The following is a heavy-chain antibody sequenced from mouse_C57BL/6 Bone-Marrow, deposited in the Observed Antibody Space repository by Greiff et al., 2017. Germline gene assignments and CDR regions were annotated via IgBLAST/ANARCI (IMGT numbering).Heavy chain of an antibody. D-gene: IGHD1-1*01. Sequence: VKLQESGAELVKPGASVKLSCKASGYTFTSYWMHWVKQRPGQGLEWIGMIHPNSGSTNYNEKFKSKATLTVDKSSSTAYMQLSSLTSEDSAVYYCARDYDSRFDYWGQGTTLTVSS. CDR3: ARDYDSRFDY. CDR2: IHPNSGST. V-gene: IGHV1-64*01. J-gene: IGHJ2*01. CDR1: GYTFTSYW.